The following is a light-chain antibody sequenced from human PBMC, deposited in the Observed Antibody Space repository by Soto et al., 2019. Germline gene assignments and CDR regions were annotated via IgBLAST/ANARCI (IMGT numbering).Light chain of an antibody. CDR3: QQSYSTLVT. J-gene: IGKJ1*01. CDR1: QTINFH. Sequence: DIQMTQSPSSLSASVGDRVTITCRASQTINFHLSWYQQRPGKAPRLLIFSASNLQSGVPSRFSGSGSGTDFTLTISSLQLEDFATYYCQQSYSTLVTFGQGTKVEIK. CDR2: SAS. V-gene: IGKV1-39*01.